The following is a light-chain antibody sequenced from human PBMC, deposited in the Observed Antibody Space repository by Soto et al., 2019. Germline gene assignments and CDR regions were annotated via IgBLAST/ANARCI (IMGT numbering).Light chain of an antibody. V-gene: IGKV3-20*01. CDR1: QSLSSSY. CDR3: QQYGISPSYT. Sequence: EIGLTQSPGALSLSPGEGATLSCRASQSLSSSYVAWYQQKLGQPPRLLIYGASNRATGIPDRFSGSWSGTEFTLTISRLEPEDFAVYYCQQYGISPSYTFAQGTKVDIK. CDR2: GAS. J-gene: IGKJ2*01.